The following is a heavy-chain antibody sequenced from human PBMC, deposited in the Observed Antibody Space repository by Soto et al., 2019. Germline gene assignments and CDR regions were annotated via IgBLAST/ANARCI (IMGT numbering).Heavy chain of an antibody. Sequence: LETLCLTCAVYGGSFSGYYWSWIRQPPGKGLEWIGEINHSGSTKYNPSLKSRVTISVDTSKNQFSLKLSSVTAADTAVYYCARGGIVATINWFDPWGQGTLVTVSS. CDR2: INHSGST. J-gene: IGHJ5*02. CDR1: GGSFSGYY. CDR3: ARGGIVATINWFDP. V-gene: IGHV4-34*01. D-gene: IGHD5-12*01.